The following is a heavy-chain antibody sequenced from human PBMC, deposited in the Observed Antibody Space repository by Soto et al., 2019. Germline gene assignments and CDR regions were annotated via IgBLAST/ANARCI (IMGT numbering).Heavy chain of an antibody. CDR2: IIPLFGTS. CDR1: GGSFNDYA. J-gene: IGHJ4*02. D-gene: IGHD3-3*01. V-gene: IGHV1-69*06. Sequence: QVQLVQSGAEVKTPGSSVTVSCTPSGGSFNDYAFSWVRQAPGQGLEWLGGIIPLFGTSDYSQSFRDRATITAVKSTSTVFLERLSLTSQYTAVYYCARLPFRITVFGKVLWDSDSWGQGALITVSS. CDR3: ARLPFRITVFGKVLWDSDS.